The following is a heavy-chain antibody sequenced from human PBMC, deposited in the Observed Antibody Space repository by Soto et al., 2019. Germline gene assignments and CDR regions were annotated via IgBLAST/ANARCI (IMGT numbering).Heavy chain of an antibody. CDR3: ARGSTDSYPGSRIFDF. V-gene: IGHV3-23*01. D-gene: IGHD3-10*01. Sequence: GGSLRLSCVASGLTFGSRAMTWVRQAPGEGLQWVSTITDTGGDAKYADSVRGRFVISRDNSKKTLYLQMTSLTAEDSAMYYCARGSTDSYPGSRIFDFWGRETLVTVSS. CDR2: ITDTGGDA. CDR1: GLTFGSRA. J-gene: IGHJ4*02.